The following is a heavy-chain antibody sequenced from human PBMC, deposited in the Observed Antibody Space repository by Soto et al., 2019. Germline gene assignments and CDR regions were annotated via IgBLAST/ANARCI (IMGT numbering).Heavy chain of an antibody. Sequence: QITLKESGPTLVKPTQTLTLTCTFSGFSLRTSGVGVGWIRQPPGKALGWLALIYWDDDKRYSPSLNSRLTITKDTSKNQVVLTMTNMDPVDTATYCCAHAIYGSGKLDFWGQGTLVTVSS. CDR3: AHAIYGSGKLDF. J-gene: IGHJ4*02. V-gene: IGHV2-5*02. CDR1: GFSLRTSGVG. CDR2: IYWDDDK. D-gene: IGHD3-10*01.